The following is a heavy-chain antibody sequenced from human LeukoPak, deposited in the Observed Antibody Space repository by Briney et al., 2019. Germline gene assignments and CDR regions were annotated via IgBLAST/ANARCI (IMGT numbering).Heavy chain of an antibody. CDR2: IYYSGST. J-gene: IGHJ4*01. V-gene: IGHV4-59*01. CDR3: ARGFGGYDY. CDR1: GGSISSYC. D-gene: IGHD5-12*01. Sequence: SETLSLTCTVSGGSISSYCWSWIRQPPGKGLEWIGSIYYSGSTNYSPALRSRVTISVDTSKNQFSLKLRSVTAADTAIYYCARGFGGYDYWGHGTLVTISS.